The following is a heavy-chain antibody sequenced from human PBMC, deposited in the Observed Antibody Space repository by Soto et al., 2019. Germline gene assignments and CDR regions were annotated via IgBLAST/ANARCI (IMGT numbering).Heavy chain of an antibody. CDR1: GFTFTKYW. CDR2: ISSDGTTT. Sequence: EVQLVESGGGLVQPGEALRLSCAASGFTFTKYWMHWVRLAPGKGPVWVSYISSDGTTTDYADSVKGRFTISRDNANNMLCLQMDSLRVEDTAVYYCAIQDCTNDVCLEAAVTVGGALEYWGQGAQVTVSS. V-gene: IGHV3-74*01. CDR3: AIQDCTNDVCLEAAVTVGGALEY. D-gene: IGHD2-8*01. J-gene: IGHJ4*02.